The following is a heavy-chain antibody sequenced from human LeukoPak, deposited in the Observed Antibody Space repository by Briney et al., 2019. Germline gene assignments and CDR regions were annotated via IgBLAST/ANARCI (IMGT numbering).Heavy chain of an antibody. V-gene: IGHV4-39*01. CDR2: IYYSGST. CDR3: ARPLRYSSGWYYFDY. CDR1: GGSISSSSYY. Sequence: SETLSLTCTVSGGSISSSSYYWGWIRQPPGKGLEWIGSIYYSGSTYYNPSLKSRVTISVDTSKNQFSLKLSSVTAADTAVYYCARPLRYSSGWYYFDYWGQGTLVTVSS. D-gene: IGHD6-19*01. J-gene: IGHJ4*02.